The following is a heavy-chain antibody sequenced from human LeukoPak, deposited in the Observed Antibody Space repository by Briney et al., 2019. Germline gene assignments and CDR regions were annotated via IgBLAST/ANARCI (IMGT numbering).Heavy chain of an antibody. V-gene: IGHV3-7*01. CDR1: GFTFSSYW. J-gene: IGHJ4*02. D-gene: IGHD1-26*01. CDR3: ASTSGRDWTGPYYFDY. Sequence: GGSLRLSCAGTGFTFSSYWMNWVRQAPGKGLEWVTNIKQDGSEKYYVDSVKGRFTISRDNAKNSLYLQINSLRAEDTAVYYCASTSGRDWTGPYYFDYWGQGTLVTVSS. CDR2: IKQDGSEK.